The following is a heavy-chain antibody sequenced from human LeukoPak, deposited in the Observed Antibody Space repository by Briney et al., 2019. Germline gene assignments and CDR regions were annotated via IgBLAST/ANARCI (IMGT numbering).Heavy chain of an antibody. CDR3: ARGQTSYYHYYGLDV. V-gene: IGHV1-8*01. CDR1: GYTFTSYD. CDR2: MSPNSGNT. Sequence: VASVKVSRKASGYTFTSYDINWVRQAPGQGLEWMGWMSPNSGNTGYAQKFQGRVTMTRDTSITTAYMELSSLRSEDTAVYYCARGQTSYYHYYGLDVWGQGTTVTVSS. J-gene: IGHJ6*02.